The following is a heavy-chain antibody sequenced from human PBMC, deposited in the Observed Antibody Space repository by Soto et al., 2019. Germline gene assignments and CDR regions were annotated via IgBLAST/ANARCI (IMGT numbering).Heavy chain of an antibody. CDR1: GYTFSSYY. V-gene: IGHV1-69*13. J-gene: IGHJ4*02. Sequence: SVKVSCKASGYTFSSYYMHWVRQAPGQGLEWMGGIIPIFGTANYAQKFQGRVTITADESTSTTYMELSSLRSEDTAVYYCARDIPGASAFDYWGQGTLVTVSS. CDR2: IIPIFGTA. CDR3: ARDIPGASAFDY. D-gene: IGHD2-2*02.